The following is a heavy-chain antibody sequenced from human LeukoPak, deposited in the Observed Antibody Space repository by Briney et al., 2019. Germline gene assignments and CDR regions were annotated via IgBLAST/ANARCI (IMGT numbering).Heavy chain of an antibody. V-gene: IGHV3-43*01. J-gene: IGHJ3*02. D-gene: IGHD3-10*01. CDR2: ISWDGGST. CDR3: ATERVLSDYKSVFDI. Sequence: GGTLRLSCAASGFTLATYSMNWVRQAPGKGLEWVSLISWDGGSTYYVDSVKGRFTISRDNVKNSLYLQMNSLRAEDTAMYYCATERVLSDYKSVFDIWGQGTKVTVSS. CDR1: GFTLATYS.